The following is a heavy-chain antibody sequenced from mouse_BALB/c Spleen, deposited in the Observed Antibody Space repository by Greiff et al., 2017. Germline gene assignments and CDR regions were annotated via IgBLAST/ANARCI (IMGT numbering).Heavy chain of an antibody. V-gene: IGHV5-17*02. D-gene: IGHD2-14*01. J-gene: IGHJ4*01. Sequence: EVQRVESGGGLVQPGGSRKLSCAASGFTFSSFGMHWVRQAPEKGLEWVAYISSGSSTIYYADTVKGRFTISRDNPKNTLFLQMTSLRSEDTAMYYCARSRVRGGNYAMDYWGQGTSVTVSS. CDR3: ARSRVRGGNYAMDY. CDR2: ISSGSSTI. CDR1: GFTFSSFG.